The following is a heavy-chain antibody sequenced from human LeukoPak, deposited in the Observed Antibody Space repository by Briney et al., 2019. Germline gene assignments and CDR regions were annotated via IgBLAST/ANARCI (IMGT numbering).Heavy chain of an antibody. J-gene: IGHJ4*02. CDR2: INPNSGGK. D-gene: IGHD1-26*01. Sequence: ASVKVSCKASGYTFTGYYMHWVRQAPGQGLEWMGWINPNSGGKNYAQKFQGRVTMTRDTSISTAYMELSRLRSDDTAVYYCASFIVGAFALDYWGQGTLVTVSS. V-gene: IGHV1-2*02. CDR3: ASFIVGAFALDY. CDR1: GYTFTGYY.